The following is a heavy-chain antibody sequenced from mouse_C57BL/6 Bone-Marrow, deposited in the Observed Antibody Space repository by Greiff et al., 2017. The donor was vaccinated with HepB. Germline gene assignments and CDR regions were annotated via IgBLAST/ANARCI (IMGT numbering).Heavy chain of an antibody. V-gene: IGHV3-6*01. D-gene: IGHD2-5*01. CDR3: ARGGSNYEGVCWYFDV. CDR2: ISYDGSN. Sequence: EVHLVESGPGLVKPSQSLSLTCSVTGYSITSGYYWNWIRQFPGNKLEWMGYISYDGSNNYNPSLKNRISITRDTSKNQFFLKLNSVTTEDTATYYCARGGSNYEGVCWYFDVWGTGTTVTVSS. CDR1: GYSITSGYY. J-gene: IGHJ1*03.